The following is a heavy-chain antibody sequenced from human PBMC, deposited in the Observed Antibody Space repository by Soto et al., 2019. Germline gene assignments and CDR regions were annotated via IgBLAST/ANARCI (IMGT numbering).Heavy chain of an antibody. D-gene: IGHD3-16*01. CDR1: GGTFSGYV. Sequence: QLVQSGSEVQKPGSSVKVSCQASGGTFSGYVVTWARQAPGQGLEWMGEFVPLFGTTNYAQRFSGRITITAEESTSTAYMELRTLRSDDTAVYYCATHGLGVSSPPYFDYWGQGTLVTVSS. V-gene: IGHV1-69*01. CDR2: FVPLFGTT. J-gene: IGHJ4*02. CDR3: ATHGLGVSSPPYFDY.